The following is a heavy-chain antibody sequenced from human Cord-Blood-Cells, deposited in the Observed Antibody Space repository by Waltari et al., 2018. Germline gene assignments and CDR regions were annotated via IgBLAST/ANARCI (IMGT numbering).Heavy chain of an antibody. V-gene: IGHV1-69*01. CDR2: ISPIFGTA. CDR3: ARDLELLPGVRDV. Sequence: QVQLVQSGAEVKKPGSSVKVSCKASGGTFSSYAISWVRQAPGQGRGWEGGISPIFGTANDAQKFQGRVTITADESTSTAYMELSSLRSEDTAVYYCARDLELLPGVRDVWGQGTLVTVSS. D-gene: IGHD1-26*01. J-gene: IGHJ4*02. CDR1: GGTFSSYA.